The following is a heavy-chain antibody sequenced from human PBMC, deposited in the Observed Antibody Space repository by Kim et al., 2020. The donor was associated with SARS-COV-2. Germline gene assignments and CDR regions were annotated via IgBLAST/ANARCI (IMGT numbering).Heavy chain of an antibody. D-gene: IGHD3-9*01. CDR3: ARYFDWSYFDY. V-gene: IGHV4-31*03. Sequence: SETLSLTCTVSGGSISSGGYYWSWIRQHPGKGLEWIGYIYYSGSTYYNPSLKSRVTISVDTSKNQFSLKLSSVTAADTAVYYCARYFDWSYFDYWGQGTLVTVSS. CDR1: GGSISSGGYY. CDR2: IYYSGST. J-gene: IGHJ4*02.